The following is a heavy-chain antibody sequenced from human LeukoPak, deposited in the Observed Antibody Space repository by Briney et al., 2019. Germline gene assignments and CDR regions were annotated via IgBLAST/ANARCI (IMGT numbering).Heavy chain of an antibody. Sequence: HPGGSLRLSCAASGFTFSSHWMNWVRQAPGKGLEWVANIKQGGGERNYVDSVKGRFTVSRDDAKSSLYLQMNSLRAEDTAIYYCARGPNYGSRTDYLDYWGQGTLVTVSS. CDR2: IKQGGGER. D-gene: IGHD4-17*01. CDR1: GFTFSSHW. J-gene: IGHJ4*02. CDR3: ARGPNYGSRTDYLDY. V-gene: IGHV3-7*03.